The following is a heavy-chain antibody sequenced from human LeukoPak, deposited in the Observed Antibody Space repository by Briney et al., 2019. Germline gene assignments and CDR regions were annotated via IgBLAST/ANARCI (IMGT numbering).Heavy chain of an antibody. CDR1: GFTFSSYA. CDR2: ISGGGGST. Sequence: PGGSLRLSCAASGFTFSSYAMSWVRQAPGKGLEWVSAISGGGGSTYYADSVKGRFTISRDNSKNTLYLQMNSLRVEDTAVYYCAIRLGYDTLTGSQIYPWGQGTLVTVSS. CDR3: AIRLGYDTLTGSQIYP. J-gene: IGHJ5*02. D-gene: IGHD3-9*01. V-gene: IGHV3-23*01.